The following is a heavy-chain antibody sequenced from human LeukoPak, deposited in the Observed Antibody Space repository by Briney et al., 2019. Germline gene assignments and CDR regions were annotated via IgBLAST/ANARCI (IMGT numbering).Heavy chain of an antibody. J-gene: IGHJ4*02. D-gene: IGHD4-17*01. CDR2: ISSSGSTI. Sequence: AGGSLRLSCAASGFTFSSLKWNWVRQPPGRGLEWFSYISSSGSTIYYADSVKGRFTISRDNAKNSLYLQMNSLRAEDTAVYYCARDYGDYLYWGQGTLVTVSS. CDR1: GFTFSSLK. V-gene: IGHV3-48*03. CDR3: ARDYGDYLY.